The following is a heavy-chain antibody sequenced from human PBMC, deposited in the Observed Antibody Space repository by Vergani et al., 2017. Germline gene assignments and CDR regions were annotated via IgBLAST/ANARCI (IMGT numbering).Heavy chain of an antibody. V-gene: IGHV3-33*01. CDR2: IWYDGSNK. CDR1: GFTFSSYG. CDR3: ARAHRRQQLVQCGFDY. J-gene: IGHJ4*02. D-gene: IGHD6-13*01. Sequence: VQLVESGGGVVQPGRSLRLSCAASGFTFSSYGMHWVRQAPGKGLEWVAVIWYDGSNKYYADSVKGRFTISRDNSKNTLYLQMNSLRAEDTAVYYCARAHRRQQLVQCGFDYWGQGTLVTVSS.